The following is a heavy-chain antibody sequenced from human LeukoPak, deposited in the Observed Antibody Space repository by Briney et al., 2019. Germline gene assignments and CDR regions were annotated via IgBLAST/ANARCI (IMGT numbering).Heavy chain of an antibody. J-gene: IGHJ4*02. Sequence: SETLSLTCTVSGGSISSCYWSWIRQPPGKGLEWIGYIYYSGSTNYNPPLKSRVTISVDTSKNQFSLKLSSVTAADTAVYYCARAVEMATIWHDYWGQGTLVTVSS. CDR3: ARAVEMATIWHDY. D-gene: IGHD5-24*01. CDR2: IYYSGST. V-gene: IGHV4-59*01. CDR1: GGSISSCY.